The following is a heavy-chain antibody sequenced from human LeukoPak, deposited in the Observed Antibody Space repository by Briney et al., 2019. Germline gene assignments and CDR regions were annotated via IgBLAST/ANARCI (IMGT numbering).Heavy chain of an antibody. CDR1: GFTFSDYY. CDR2: ISSSGSTI. V-gene: IGHV3-11*04. D-gene: IGHD2-2*02. Sequence: PGGSLRLSCAASGFTFSDYYMSWIRQAPGKGLEWVSYISSSGSTIYYADSVKGRFTISRDNAKNSLYLQMSSLRAEDTAVYYCARSAGYCSSTSCYTGGDFDYWGQGTLVTVSS. CDR3: ARSAGYCSSTSCYTGGDFDY. J-gene: IGHJ4*02.